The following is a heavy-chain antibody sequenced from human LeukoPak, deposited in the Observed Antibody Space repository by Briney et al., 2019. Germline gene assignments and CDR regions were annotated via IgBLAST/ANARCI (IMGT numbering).Heavy chain of an antibody. D-gene: IGHD1-26*01. Sequence: GASVKVSCKASGYTFTSYAMHWVRQAPGQRLEWMGWINAGNGNTKYSQEFQGRVTITRDTSTSTAYMELRSLRSDDTAVYYCARDGEWEPRKFDPWGQGTLVTVSS. J-gene: IGHJ5*02. CDR3: ARDGEWEPRKFDP. CDR1: GYTFTSYA. V-gene: IGHV1-3*01. CDR2: INAGNGNT.